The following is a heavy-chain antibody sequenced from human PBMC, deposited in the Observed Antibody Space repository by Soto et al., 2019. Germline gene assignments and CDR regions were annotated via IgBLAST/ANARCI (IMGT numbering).Heavy chain of an antibody. CDR3: ARGGIAAAAPPDY. J-gene: IGHJ4*02. D-gene: IGHD6-13*01. CDR1: GGSISSGGYY. V-gene: IGHV4-31*03. Sequence: QVQLQESGPGLVKPSQTLSLTCTVSGGSISSGGYYWSWIRQHPGQGLEWIGYIYYSGSTYYNPSLKSRVTISVDTSKNPFSLKLSSVTAADTAVYYCARGGIAAAAPPDYWGQGTLVTVSS. CDR2: IYYSGST.